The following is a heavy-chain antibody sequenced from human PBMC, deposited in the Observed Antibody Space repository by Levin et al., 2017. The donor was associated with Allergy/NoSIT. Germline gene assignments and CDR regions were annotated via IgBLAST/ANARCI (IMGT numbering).Heavy chain of an antibody. J-gene: IGHJ3*01. CDR3: ARGKGYSGSRVAFDF. V-gene: IGHV4-39*07. Sequence: SETLSLTCTVSGDSIGSSNYCWGWLRQPPGKGLEWIGTIYNGGNTYSNPSLQSRVTISVDTSKNQFSLKLRSAIAAGTAAYYCARGKGYSGSRVAFDFWGQGAMVTVSS. D-gene: IGHD1-26*01. CDR1: GDSIGSSNYC. CDR2: IYNGGNT.